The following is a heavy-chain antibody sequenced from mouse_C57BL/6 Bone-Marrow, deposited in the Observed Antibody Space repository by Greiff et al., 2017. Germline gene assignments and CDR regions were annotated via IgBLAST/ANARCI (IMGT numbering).Heavy chain of an antibody. CDR3: ARVWLIRWGAMDY. D-gene: IGHD2-3*01. CDR1: GYTFTSYW. J-gene: IGHJ4*01. CDR2: IDPSDSYT. V-gene: IGHV1-69*01. Sequence: QVQLQQPGAELVMPGASVKLSCKASGYTFTSYWMHWVKQRPGQGLEWIGEIDPSDSYTNYNQKFKGKSTLTVDKSSSTAYMQLSSLTSEDSAVYYCARVWLIRWGAMDYWGQGTSVTVSS.